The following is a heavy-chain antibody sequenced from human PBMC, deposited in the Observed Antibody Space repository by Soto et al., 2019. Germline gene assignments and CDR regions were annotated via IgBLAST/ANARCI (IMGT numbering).Heavy chain of an antibody. D-gene: IGHD6-19*01. J-gene: IGHJ4*02. Sequence: QVQLQESGPGLVKPSQTLSLTCTVSGGSISSGGYYWSWIRQHPGKGLEWIGYTYYSGSTYYNPSLESRVTIAVDTSKNQYSLKLSSVTAADTAVYYCARVGDGMAGTVFSYWGQGTLVTVSS. CDR2: TYYSGST. CDR3: ARVGDGMAGTVFSY. V-gene: IGHV4-31*03. CDR1: GGSISSGGYY.